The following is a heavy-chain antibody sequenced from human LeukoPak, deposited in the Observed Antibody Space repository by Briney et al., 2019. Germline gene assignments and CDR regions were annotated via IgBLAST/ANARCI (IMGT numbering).Heavy chain of an antibody. CDR2: ISAYNGNT. CDR1: GYTFTSYG. CDR3: ARDLIVVVPAANLRLPYDEDAFDI. Sequence: GASVKVSCKASGYTFTSYGISLVRQAPGQGLEWMGWISAYNGNTNYAQKLQGRVTMTTDTSTSTAYMELRSLRSDDTAVYYCARDLIVVVPAANLRLPYDEDAFDIWGQGTMVTVSS. D-gene: IGHD2-2*01. V-gene: IGHV1-18*01. J-gene: IGHJ3*02.